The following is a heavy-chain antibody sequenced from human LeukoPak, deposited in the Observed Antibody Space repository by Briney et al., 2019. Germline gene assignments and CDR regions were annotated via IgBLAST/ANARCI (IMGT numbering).Heavy chain of an antibody. V-gene: IGHV3-7*01. D-gene: IGHD2-2*02. J-gene: IGHJ3*02. CDR2: IKQDGSEK. CDR1: GFTFSSYW. CDR3: ARGRLIVVPAAIPDAFDI. Sequence: GGSLRLSCAASGFTFSSYWMSWVRQAPGKGLEWVANIKQDGSEKYYVDSVKGRFTISRDNAKNSLYLQMNSLRAEDTAVYYCARGRLIVVPAAIPDAFDIWGQGTMVTVSS.